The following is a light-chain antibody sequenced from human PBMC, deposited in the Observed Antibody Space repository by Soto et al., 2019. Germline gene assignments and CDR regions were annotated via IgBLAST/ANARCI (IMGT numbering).Light chain of an antibody. V-gene: IGKV3-15*01. CDR1: QSVSNN. CDR2: GAS. Sequence: EIVMTQSPATLSVSPGERATLSCRASQSVSNNLAWYQQKPGQAPRLLIYGASIRATGVPATFSGSGSGTEFTLSISSLQSEHLGVYYCQQDSSWPLTFGGGTKVDIK. J-gene: IGKJ4*01. CDR3: QQDSSWPLT.